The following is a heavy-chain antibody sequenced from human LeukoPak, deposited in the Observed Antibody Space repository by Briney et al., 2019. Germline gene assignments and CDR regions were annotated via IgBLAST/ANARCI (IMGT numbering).Heavy chain of an antibody. J-gene: IGHJ5*02. CDR2: INNSGRT. CDR3: ARGSAYGFDP. D-gene: IGHD3-10*01. Sequence: SQTLSLTCTVSGGSLSGNYWSWIRQAPGKGLEWIGEINNSGRTNYNPSVKSGVTISIDTSKNQFSLRLSSVTVADTAVYYCARGSAYGFDPWGQGTLVIVSS. V-gene: IGHV4-34*01. CDR1: GGSLSGNY.